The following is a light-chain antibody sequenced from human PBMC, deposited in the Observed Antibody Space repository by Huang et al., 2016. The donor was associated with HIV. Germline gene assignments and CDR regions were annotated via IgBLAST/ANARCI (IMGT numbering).Light chain of an antibody. CDR2: CAA. V-gene: IGKV4-1*01. CDR1: QSIFYSSNNSNY. Sequence: DIVMTQSPASLAVSLVEMATINCKSSQSIFYSSNNSNYLAWYQQKPGQSPKLLIYCAATRESGGPDRFTGSGSGTDFSLSISSLQAEDVALYYCQQYYNVPFTFGQGTKVDIK. CDR3: QQYYNVPFT. J-gene: IGKJ2*01.